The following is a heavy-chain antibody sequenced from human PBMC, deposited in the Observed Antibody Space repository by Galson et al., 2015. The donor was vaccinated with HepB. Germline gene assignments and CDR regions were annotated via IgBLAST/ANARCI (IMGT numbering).Heavy chain of an antibody. J-gene: IGHJ3*01. D-gene: IGHD3-3*01. CDR1: GFTFTNHA. Sequence: SLRLSCAASGFTFTNHAIHWVRQAPGKGLEYVSVISGNGHDTYYAESVKGRFSVSRHNSRNWLFLQMSSLRPEDTAVYYCVRDWTYDFWSGYFGAFDLWGQGTLVTVSS. CDR2: ISGNGHDT. V-gene: IGHV3-64D*09. CDR3: VRDWTYDFWSGYFGAFDL.